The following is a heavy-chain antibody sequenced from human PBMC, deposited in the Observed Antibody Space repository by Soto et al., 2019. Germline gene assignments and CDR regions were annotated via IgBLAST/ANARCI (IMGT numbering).Heavy chain of an antibody. J-gene: IGHJ4*02. CDR2: IYWDDDK. Sequence: SGPTLVNPSQTLTLTCTFSVFSLSTRGVGMGWIRQPPGKALECLALIYWDDDKRYSPSLKTRLTITKDTSKNQVVLTMTNMDPVVTATYSCAHIGVGRWFDFWGQGTLVTVSS. CDR3: AHIGVGRWFDF. CDR1: VFSLSTRGVG. V-gene: IGHV2-5*02. D-gene: IGHD2-15*01.